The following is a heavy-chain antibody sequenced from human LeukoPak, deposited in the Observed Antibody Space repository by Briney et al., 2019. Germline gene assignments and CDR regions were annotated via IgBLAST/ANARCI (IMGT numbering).Heavy chain of an antibody. V-gene: IGHV5-51*01. D-gene: IGHD3-10*01. Sequence: GESLKISCKGSGYSFTSYWIGWVRQMPGKGLEWMGIIYPGDSDTRYSPSFQGQVTISADKSISTAYLQWSSLKASDTAMYYCARQYYYGSGSRDFDYWGQGTLVTVSS. CDR2: IYPGDSDT. CDR3: ARQYYYGSGSRDFDY. CDR1: GYSFTSYW. J-gene: IGHJ4*02.